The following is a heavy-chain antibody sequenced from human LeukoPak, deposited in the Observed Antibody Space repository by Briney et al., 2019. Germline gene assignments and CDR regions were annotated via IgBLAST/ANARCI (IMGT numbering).Heavy chain of an antibody. Sequence: PSETLSLTCTVSGGSISSYYWSWIRQPPGKGLEWIGSIYHSVSTYYNPSLKSRVTMSVDTSKNQFSLKLSSVTAADTAVYYCARGSGGSGSYYRVREYFDYWGQGTLITVSS. CDR3: ARGSGGSGSYYRVREYFDY. D-gene: IGHD3-10*01. V-gene: IGHV4-59*12. J-gene: IGHJ4*02. CDR1: GGSISSYY. CDR2: IYHSVST.